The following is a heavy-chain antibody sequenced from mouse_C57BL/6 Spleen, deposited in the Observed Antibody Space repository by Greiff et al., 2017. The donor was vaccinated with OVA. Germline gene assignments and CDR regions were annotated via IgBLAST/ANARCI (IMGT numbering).Heavy chain of an antibody. CDR2: IYPGSGST. CDR3: ARSDWLDSSGYTWFAY. D-gene: IGHD3-2*02. Sequence: QVQLQQSGAELVKPGASVKMSCKASGYTFTSYWITWVKQRPGQGLEWIGDIYPGSGSTNYNEKFKSKATLTVDTSSSTAYMQLSSLTSEDSAVYYCARSDWLDSSGYTWFAYWGQGTLVTVSA. V-gene: IGHV1-55*01. J-gene: IGHJ3*01. CDR1: GYTFTSYW.